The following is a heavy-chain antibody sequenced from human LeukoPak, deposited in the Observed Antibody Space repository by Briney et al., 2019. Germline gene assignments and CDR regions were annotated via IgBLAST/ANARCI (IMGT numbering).Heavy chain of an antibody. CDR1: DDSITAYH. CDR3: AGTWLQRGDAFDV. Sequence: SETLSLTCTVSDDSITAYHWNWIRQPAGKGLEWVGRIFSSGSTNYSPSLKSRVTMSVDTSKNYFSLKLTSVTAADTAVYYCAGTWLQRGDAFDVWGQGTMVTVSS. J-gene: IGHJ3*01. V-gene: IGHV4-4*07. CDR2: IFSSGST. D-gene: IGHD3-22*01.